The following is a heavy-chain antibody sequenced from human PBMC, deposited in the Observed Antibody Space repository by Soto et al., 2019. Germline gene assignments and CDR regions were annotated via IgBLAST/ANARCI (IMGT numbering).Heavy chain of an antibody. D-gene: IGHD2-2*01. V-gene: IGHV1-2*02. J-gene: IGHJ4*02. Sequence: RASVKVSCKTSGYTFTGYYLHWVRQAPGQGLEWMGWINPNTGGANYAQKFQGRVTMTRDTSISTAYMELTSLRSDDTAVYYCARGTSSPPENWGQGTLVTVSS. CDR2: INPNTGGA. CDR1: GYTFTGYY. CDR3: ARGTSSPPEN.